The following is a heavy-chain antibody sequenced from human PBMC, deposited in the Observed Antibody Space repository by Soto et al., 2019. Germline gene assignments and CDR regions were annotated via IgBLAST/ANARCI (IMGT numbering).Heavy chain of an antibody. CDR2: IVVGSGNT. CDR3: ARSRFWSGYYRDYFDY. J-gene: IGHJ4*02. Sequence: ASVKVSCKASGFTFTSSAVQWVRQARGQRLEWIGWIVVGSGNTNYAQKFQERVTITRDMSTSTAYMELSSVTAADTAVYYCARSRFWSGYYRDYFDYWGQGTLVTVSS. V-gene: IGHV1-58*01. D-gene: IGHD3-3*01. CDR1: GFTFTSSA.